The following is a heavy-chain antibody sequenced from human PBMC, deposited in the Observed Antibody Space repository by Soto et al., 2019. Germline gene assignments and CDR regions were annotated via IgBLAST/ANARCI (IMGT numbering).Heavy chain of an antibody. CDR2: MNPNSGNT. D-gene: IGHD6-13*01. CDR3: ARERSAVGTGWFDP. CDR1: GYTFTSYD. J-gene: IGHJ5*02. V-gene: IGHV1-8*01. Sequence: QAQLVQSGAEVKKPGASVKVSCKASGYTFTSYDINWVRQATGQGLEWMGWMNPNSGNTDYEQKFQGRVTMTRNTSISTAYMELSSLRSEDTAVYYCARERSAVGTGWFDPWGQGTLVTVSS.